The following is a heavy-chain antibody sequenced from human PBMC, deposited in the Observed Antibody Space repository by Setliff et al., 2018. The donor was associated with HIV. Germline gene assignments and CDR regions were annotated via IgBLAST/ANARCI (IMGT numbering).Heavy chain of an antibody. D-gene: IGHD3-22*01. CDR3: ARCYYDSSGPTDAFDI. V-gene: IGHV1-2*02. CDR1: GYTFTGNY. J-gene: IGHJ3*02. CDR2: INSASGGT. Sequence: ASVKVSCKASGYTFTGNYIHWVRQAPGQGLEWMGWINSASGGTNYAQNFQGRVTMTRDTSINTAYMELSSLRSEDTAVYYCARCYYDSSGPTDAFDIWGQGTVVTVSS.